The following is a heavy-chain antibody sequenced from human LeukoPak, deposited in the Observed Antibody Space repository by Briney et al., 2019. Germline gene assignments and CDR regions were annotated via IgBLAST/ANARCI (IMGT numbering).Heavy chain of an antibody. Sequence: PSETLSLTCTVSGGSISSSSYYWGWIRQPPGKGLEWIGSIYYSGSTYYNPSLKSRVTISVDTSKNQFSLKLSSVTAADTAVYYCARQPQSHCGGDCGFGWGQGTLVTVSS. D-gene: IGHD2-21*01. CDR2: IYYSGST. CDR3: ARQPQSHCGGDCGFG. J-gene: IGHJ4*02. CDR1: GGSISSSSYY. V-gene: IGHV4-39*01.